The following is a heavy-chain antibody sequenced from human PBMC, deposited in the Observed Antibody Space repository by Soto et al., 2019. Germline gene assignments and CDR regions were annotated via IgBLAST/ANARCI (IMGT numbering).Heavy chain of an antibody. CDR2: IYYSGST. D-gene: IGHD3-22*01. CDR3: ARARYYDRSGYFGGFDY. J-gene: IGHJ4*02. Sequence: QVQLQESGPGLVKPSQTLSLTCTVSGGSISSGGYYWNWIRQHPGKGLEWIGYIYYSGSTSYNPSLRSRVTKPADTSKNQFSLKLSPVTAADTAVYYCARARYYDRSGYFGGFDYWGQGILVTVS. CDR1: GGSISSGGYY. V-gene: IGHV4-31*03.